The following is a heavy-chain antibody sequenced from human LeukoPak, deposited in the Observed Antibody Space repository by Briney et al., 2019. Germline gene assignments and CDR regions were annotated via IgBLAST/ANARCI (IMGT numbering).Heavy chain of an antibody. J-gene: IGHJ4*02. D-gene: IGHD5-24*01. CDR2: VNYSGTT. CDR3: ARLRDGRWLLEY. CDR1: GGSISSSGYY. V-gene: IGHV4-39*01. Sequence: SETLSLTCTASGGSISSSGYYWGWIRQPPGKGLEWIASVNYSGTTYYNPSLKSRVTISEDRSKNQFSLKLSSVTAADTAVYYCARLRDGRWLLEYWGQGTLVTVSS.